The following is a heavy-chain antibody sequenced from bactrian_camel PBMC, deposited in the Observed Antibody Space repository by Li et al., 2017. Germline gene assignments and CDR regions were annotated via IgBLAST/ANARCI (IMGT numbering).Heavy chain of an antibody. Sequence: HVQLVESGGGSVQAGGSLRLSCVAAESNAKSSMINYCMGWFRQSPGEEREGVAAISTSGVTYYSDSVRGRFTLSRGNARNTLTLVMNNLQPEDTAVYYCAADEFVESRACIVADERNNWGQGTQVTVS. CDR2: ISTSGVT. J-gene: IGHJ4*01. V-gene: IGHV3S53*01. CDR1: ESNAKSSMINYC. CDR3: AADEFVESRACIVADERNN. D-gene: IGHD1*01.